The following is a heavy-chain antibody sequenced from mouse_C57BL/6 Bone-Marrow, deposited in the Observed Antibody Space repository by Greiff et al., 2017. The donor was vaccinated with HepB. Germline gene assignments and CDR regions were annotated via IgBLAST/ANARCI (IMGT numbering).Heavy chain of an antibody. J-gene: IGHJ4*01. D-gene: IGHD1-1*01. CDR2: ISDGGSYT. V-gene: IGHV5-4*03. CDR3: ASRRYFYYYAMDG. CDR1: GFTFSSYA. Sequence: EVHLVEPGGGLVKPGGSLKLSCAASGFTFSSYAMSWVRQTPEKRLEWVATISDGGSYTYYPDNVKGRLTISRDNAKNNLYLQMSQLKSEDTAMYYCASRRYFYYYAMDGWGKGTSVTAYS.